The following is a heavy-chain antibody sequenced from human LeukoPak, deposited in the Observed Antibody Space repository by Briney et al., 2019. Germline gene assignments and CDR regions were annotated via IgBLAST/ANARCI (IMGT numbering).Heavy chain of an antibody. D-gene: IGHD3-16*01. CDR2: ISSFSGTI. CDR3: ARDQGGVGY. CDR1: GFTFSSYS. V-gene: IGHV3-48*01. J-gene: IGHJ4*02. Sequence: PGGSLRLSCAASGFTFSSYSMNWVRQAPGKGLEWVSYISSFSGTINYADSVKGRFTISRDNAKNSLYLQMNSLRAEDTAVYYCARDQGGVGYWDQGTLVTVSS.